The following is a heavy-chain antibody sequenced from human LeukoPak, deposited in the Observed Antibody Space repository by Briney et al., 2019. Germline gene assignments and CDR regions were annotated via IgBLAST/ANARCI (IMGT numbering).Heavy chain of an antibody. Sequence: GGSLRLSCAASGFTFSSYWMHWVRQVPGKGLVWVSRINSDGSSRSYADSVKGRFTISRDNSKNTLYLQMNSLRAEDTAVYYCARVEVDGDYGLWGYYDGMDVWGQGTTVTVSS. CDR3: ARVEVDGDYGLWGYYDGMDV. V-gene: IGHV3-74*01. CDR2: INSDGSSR. CDR1: GFTFSSYW. D-gene: IGHD4-17*01. J-gene: IGHJ6*02.